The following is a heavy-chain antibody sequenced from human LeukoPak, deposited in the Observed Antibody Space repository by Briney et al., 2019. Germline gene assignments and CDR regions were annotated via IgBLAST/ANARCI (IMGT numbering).Heavy chain of an antibody. J-gene: IGHJ6*02. V-gene: IGHV1-46*01. CDR2: INPSRGST. Sequence: GASVKVSCKASGGTFSSYAISWVRQAPGQGLEWMGIINPSRGSTSYAQKFQGRVTMTRDTSTSTVYMELSSLRSEDTAVYYCARSIGTTVTTDDYYYGMDVWGQGTTVTVSS. D-gene: IGHD4-11*01. CDR1: GGTFSSYA. CDR3: ARSIGTTVTTDDYYYGMDV.